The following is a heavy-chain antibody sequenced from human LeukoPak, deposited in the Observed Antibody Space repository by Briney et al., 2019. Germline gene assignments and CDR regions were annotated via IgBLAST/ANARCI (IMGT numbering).Heavy chain of an antibody. D-gene: IGHD3-10*01. V-gene: IGHV3-74*01. CDR1: GLTFSSYW. CDR2: INTDGSST. Sequence: GGSLRLSCEASGLTFSSYWMHWVRQAPGKGLVWVSRINTDGSSTRYADPVKGRFTISRDNAKNTLYLQMNSLRVEDTAVYYCARAGTVGWAIDYWGQGTLVTVSS. J-gene: IGHJ4*02. CDR3: ARAGTVGWAIDY.